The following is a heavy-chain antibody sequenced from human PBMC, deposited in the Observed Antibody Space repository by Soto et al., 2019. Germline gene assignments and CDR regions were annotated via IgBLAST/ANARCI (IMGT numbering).Heavy chain of an antibody. CDR1: GYSFTTYG. J-gene: IGHJ6*02. CDR2: SSAYNGNT. V-gene: IGHV1-18*01. CDR3: AREGPAPYYHYGMDV. Sequence: QVQLVQSGGEVKKPGASVKVSCKTSGYSFTTYGISWVRQAPGQGLEWMGWSSAYNGNTNYAQKLQGRVTMTTDTPTRTADMERRSLRSDDTAVYYCAREGPAPYYHYGMDVWGQGSTVTVPS.